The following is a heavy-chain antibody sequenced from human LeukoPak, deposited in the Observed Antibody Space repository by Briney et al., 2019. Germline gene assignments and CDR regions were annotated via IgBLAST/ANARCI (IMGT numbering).Heavy chain of an antibody. Sequence: SETLSLTCTVSGGSLSIYYWSWIRQPPGKGLEWIWFIPFSESTNYNPSLKSRVSLSIDTSKNQFSLKLSSVTAADTAVYYCARDRGHTAMAHPFDYWGQGTLVTVSS. CDR3: ARDRGHTAMAHPFDY. CDR2: IPFSEST. V-gene: IGHV4-59*01. J-gene: IGHJ4*02. CDR1: GGSLSIYY. D-gene: IGHD5-18*01.